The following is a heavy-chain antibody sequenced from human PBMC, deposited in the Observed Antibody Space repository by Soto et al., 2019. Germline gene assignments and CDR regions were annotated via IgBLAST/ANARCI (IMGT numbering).Heavy chain of an antibody. CDR1: GGSISSGEYY. CDR3: ARVARYYYYGMDV. V-gene: IGHV4-30-4*01. J-gene: IGHJ6*02. Sequence: QVQLQESGPGLVKPSQTLSLTCTVSGGSISSGEYYWSWIRQPPGKGLEWIGYIYYSGSTYYNPSLQSRVTLSVDMSTTQFSLKLTSVTAADTAVYYCARVARYYYYGMDVWGQGTTVTVSS. CDR2: IYYSGST.